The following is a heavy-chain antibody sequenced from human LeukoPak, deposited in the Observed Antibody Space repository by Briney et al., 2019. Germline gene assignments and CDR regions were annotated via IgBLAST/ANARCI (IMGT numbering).Heavy chain of an antibody. CDR2: ISWNSGSI. V-gene: IGHV3-9*01. CDR3: AKAGSSKPYSSGWYGSWGDWFDP. D-gene: IGHD6-19*01. CDR1: GFTFDDYA. Sequence: GGSLRLSCAASGFTFDDYAMHWVRQAPGKGLEWVSGISWNSGSIGYADSVKGRFTISRDNAKNSLYLQMNSLRAEDTALYYCAKAGSSKPYSSGWYGSWGDWFDPWGQGTLVTVSS. J-gene: IGHJ5*02.